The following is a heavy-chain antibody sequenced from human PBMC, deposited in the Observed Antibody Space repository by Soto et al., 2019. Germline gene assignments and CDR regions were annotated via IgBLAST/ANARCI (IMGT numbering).Heavy chain of an antibody. V-gene: IGHV4-34*01. Sequence: PSETLSLTCAVYGGSFSGYYCSWIRQPPGKGLEWIGEINHSGSTNYNPSLKSRVTISVDTSKNQFSLKLSSVTAADTAVYYCARVGYDFWSGYKVDYWGQGTLVTV. CDR2: INHSGST. D-gene: IGHD3-3*01. J-gene: IGHJ4*02. CDR3: ARVGYDFWSGYKVDY. CDR1: GGSFSGYY.